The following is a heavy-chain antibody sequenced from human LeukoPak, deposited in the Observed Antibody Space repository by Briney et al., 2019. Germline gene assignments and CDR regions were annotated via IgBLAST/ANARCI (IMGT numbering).Heavy chain of an antibody. Sequence: QSGGSLRLSCAASGFTFSSYSMNWVRQAPGKGLEWVATIQQDVSEKSYVESVKGRFTTSRDNAKNSLYLHMNSLRADDTAVYYCARCGFSSGYGWGGGYFYHYMDVWGKGTTVTVSS. J-gene: IGHJ6*03. CDR3: ARCGFSSGYGWGGGYFYHYMDV. D-gene: IGHD5-18*01. CDR2: IQQDVSEK. CDR1: GFTFSSYS. V-gene: IGHV3-7*01.